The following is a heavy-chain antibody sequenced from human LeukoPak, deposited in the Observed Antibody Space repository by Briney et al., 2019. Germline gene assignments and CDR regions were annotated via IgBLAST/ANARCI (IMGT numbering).Heavy chain of an antibody. V-gene: IGHV1-69*13. J-gene: IGHJ4*02. CDR3: ARGFSGPNWGKRYYDH. CDR1: GGALSGYA. D-gene: IGHD7-27*01. Sequence: SVKVSCKASGGALSGYAVTWVRLAPGQGLEWMGGIILIFGPTNYAPKFEGGLTITADESTNTVYMELSSLRSEDTAVYFCARGFSGPNWGKRYYDHWGQGTLVTVSS. CDR2: IILIFGPT.